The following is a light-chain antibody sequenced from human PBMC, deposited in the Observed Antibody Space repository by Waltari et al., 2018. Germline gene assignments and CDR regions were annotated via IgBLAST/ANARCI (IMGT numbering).Light chain of an antibody. CDR3: QTWGTGPWV. CDR2: LNSDGSH. CDR1: SGHSSYA. J-gene: IGLJ3*02. Sequence: QLVLTQSPSASASLGASVKLTCTLSSGHSSYAIAWHQQQPEKGPRYLMKLNSDGSHSKGDGIPDRFSGSSSGAERYLTISSRQSEDEADYYCQTWGTGPWVFGGGTKLTVL. V-gene: IGLV4-69*01.